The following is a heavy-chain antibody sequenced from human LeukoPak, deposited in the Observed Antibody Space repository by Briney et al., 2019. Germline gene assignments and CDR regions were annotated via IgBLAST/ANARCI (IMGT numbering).Heavy chain of an antibody. J-gene: IGHJ4*02. D-gene: IGHD3-3*01. Sequence: GGSLRLSCAASGFTVSSFGMSWVRQAPGKGLEWVSAISGGGGSTYYADSVKGRFTISRDDAKNSLYLQMNSLRAEDTAVYYCARVESRVDYWGQGTLVTVSS. CDR1: GFTVSSFG. V-gene: IGHV3-23*01. CDR2: ISGGGGST. CDR3: ARVESRVDY.